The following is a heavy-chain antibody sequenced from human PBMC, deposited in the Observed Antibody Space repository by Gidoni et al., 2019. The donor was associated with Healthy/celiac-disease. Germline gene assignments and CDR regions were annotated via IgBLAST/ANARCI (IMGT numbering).Heavy chain of an antibody. V-gene: IGHV3-23*01. CDR3: AKSFTYYGSGSYSFDY. Sequence: EVQLLESGGGLVQPGGSLRLSCPASGFPFSIYAMSWVRQAPGKGLEWFTVISCSGGSTYYADSVKSRFTISRDNSTNTLYLQMNSLRAEDTAVYYCAKSFTYYGSGSYSFDYWGQGTLVTVSS. D-gene: IGHD3-10*01. CDR1: GFPFSIYA. CDR2: ISCSGGST. J-gene: IGHJ4*02.